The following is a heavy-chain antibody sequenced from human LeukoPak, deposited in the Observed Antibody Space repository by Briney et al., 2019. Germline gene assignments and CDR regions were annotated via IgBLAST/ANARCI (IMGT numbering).Heavy chain of an antibody. J-gene: IGHJ6*02. CDR3: ARRVTAIGYYYYGMDV. Sequence: ASVKVYCKASGYTFTSYGISWVRQAPGQGLEWMGWISAYNGNTNYAQKLQGRVTMTTDTSTSTAYMEVRSMRSDDTAVYYCARRVTAIGYYYYGMDVWGQGTTVTVSS. CDR2: ISAYNGNT. CDR1: GYTFTSYG. V-gene: IGHV1-18*01. D-gene: IGHD2-21*02.